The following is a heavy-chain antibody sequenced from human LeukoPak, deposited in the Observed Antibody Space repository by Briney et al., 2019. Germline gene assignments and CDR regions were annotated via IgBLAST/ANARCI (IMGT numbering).Heavy chain of an antibody. CDR1: GFSFSDNY. J-gene: IGHJ4*02. CDR3: ARVDTAIIDY. V-gene: IGHV3-11*01. Sequence: GGSLRLSCAASGFSFSDNYMTWVRQAPGKGLEWVSYISSSGDSIYYADSVKGRFTISRDNAKNSVYLQMNSLRAEDTAVYFCARVDTAIIDYWGQGTLVTVSS. CDR2: ISSSGDSI. D-gene: IGHD5-18*01.